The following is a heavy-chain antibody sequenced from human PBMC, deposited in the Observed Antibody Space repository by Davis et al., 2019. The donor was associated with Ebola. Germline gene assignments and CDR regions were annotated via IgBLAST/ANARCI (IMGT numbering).Heavy chain of an antibody. D-gene: IGHD6-13*01. Sequence: GESLKISCEASGFTFNTNWIHWVRQAPRQGLVWVSCINGDGRTTSYADSVTGRFTISRDTDKNTVFLHMNNLRAEDTAVYYCSSTDSSNWYLPYWGQGILVTVSS. CDR1: GFTFNTNW. J-gene: IGHJ4*02. V-gene: IGHV3-74*01. CDR2: INGDGRTT. CDR3: SSTDSSNWYLPY.